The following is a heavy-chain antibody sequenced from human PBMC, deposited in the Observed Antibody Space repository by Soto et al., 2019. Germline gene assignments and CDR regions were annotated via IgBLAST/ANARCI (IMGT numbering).Heavy chain of an antibody. D-gene: IGHD3-9*01. CDR1: GYSFTSYW. CDR2: IYPGDSDT. Sequence: GESLKISCKGSGYSFTSYWIGWVRQMPGKGLEWMGIIYPGDSDTRYSPSFQGQVTISADKSISTAYLQWSSLKASDTAMYYCARHGNDILTGYPNYYYYYGMGVWGQGTTVTVSS. V-gene: IGHV5-51*01. CDR3: ARHGNDILTGYPNYYYYYGMGV. J-gene: IGHJ6*02.